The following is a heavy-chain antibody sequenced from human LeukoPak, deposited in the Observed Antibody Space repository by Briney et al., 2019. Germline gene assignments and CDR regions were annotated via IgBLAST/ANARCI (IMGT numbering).Heavy chain of an antibody. CDR2: MNPNSGHT. V-gene: IGHV1-8*01. J-gene: IGHJ3*02. CDR1: GYTFTSHD. D-gene: IGHD3-22*01. CDR3: AMYYYDSGGPYVGAFDI. Sequence: ASVKVSCKASGYTFTSHDVNWLRQATGQGLEWLGWMNPNSGHTGFAQKFQGRVTMTRDTSISTAYMELSSLRSEDTAMYYCAMYYYDSGGPYVGAFDIWGQGTMVTVSS.